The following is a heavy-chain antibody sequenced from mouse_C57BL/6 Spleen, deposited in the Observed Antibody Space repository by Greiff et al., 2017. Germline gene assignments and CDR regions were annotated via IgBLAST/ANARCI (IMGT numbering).Heavy chain of an antibody. Sequence: EVQGVESVAELVRPGASVKLSCTASGFNIKNTYMHWVKQRPEQGLEWIGRIDPANGNTKYAPKFQGKATITADTSSNTAYLQLSSLTSEDTAIYYCARSPIYDGSAMDDWGQGTSVTVSS. CDR1: GFNIKNTY. V-gene: IGHV14-3*01. J-gene: IGHJ4*01. CDR3: ARSPIYDGSAMDD. D-gene: IGHD2-3*01. CDR2: IDPANGNT.